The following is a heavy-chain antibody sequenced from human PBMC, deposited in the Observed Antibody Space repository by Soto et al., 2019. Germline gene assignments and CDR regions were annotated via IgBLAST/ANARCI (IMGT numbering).Heavy chain of an antibody. V-gene: IGHV4-59*01. CDR3: ARDHYDFWSGYYYYGMDV. Sequence: SETLSLTCTVSGGSISTYSWSWIRQPPGKGLEWIGYTSCSGSTNYNPSLKSRVTISVDTSKNQFSLKLSSVTAADTAVYYCARDHYDFWSGYYYYGMDVWGQGTTVTVSS. CDR1: GGSISTYS. J-gene: IGHJ6*02. D-gene: IGHD3-3*01. CDR2: TSCSGST.